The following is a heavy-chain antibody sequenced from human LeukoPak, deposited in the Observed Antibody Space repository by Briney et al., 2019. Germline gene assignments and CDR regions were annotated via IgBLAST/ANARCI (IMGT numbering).Heavy chain of an antibody. J-gene: IGHJ4*02. Sequence: GGSLRLSCAASGLTISSTYMSWVRQAPGKGLEWVSVFYSGGATYYADSVRGRFTISRDNSKNSLYLQMHSLRAEDTAVYYCAACGDGYNYFDYWGQGILVTVSS. CDR1: GLTISSTY. CDR3: AACGDGYNYFDY. CDR2: FYSGGAT. D-gene: IGHD5-24*01. V-gene: IGHV3-66*01.